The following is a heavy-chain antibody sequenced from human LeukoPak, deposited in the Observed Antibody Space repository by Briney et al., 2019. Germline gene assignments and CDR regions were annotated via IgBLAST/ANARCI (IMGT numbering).Heavy chain of an antibody. CDR2: IYTSGST. CDR1: GGSISSYY. Sequence: PSETLSLTCTVSGGSISSYYWSWIRQPAGKGLEWIGRIYTSGSTNYNPSLKSRVTMSVDTSKNQFSLKLSSVTAADTAVYYCANCGISGYCLLPWFDPWGQGTLVTVSS. J-gene: IGHJ5*02. D-gene: IGHD3-22*01. V-gene: IGHV4-4*07. CDR3: ANCGISGYCLLPWFDP.